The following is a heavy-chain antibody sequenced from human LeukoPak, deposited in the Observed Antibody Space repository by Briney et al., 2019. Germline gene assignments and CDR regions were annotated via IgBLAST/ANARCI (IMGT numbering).Heavy chain of an antibody. D-gene: IGHD1-26*01. CDR2: IQDNERHI. Sequence: PGGSLRLSCAAFGFILSSHAMHWVRQAPGKGLEWVVFIQDNERHIYYTDSVKGRFTISRDNSKNTVYLQMDSLRTEDTAVYYCAKLQIREGYYYYMDVWGKGTTDTVSS. J-gene: IGHJ6*03. CDR3: AKLQIREGYYYYMDV. CDR1: GFILSSHA. V-gene: IGHV3-30*02.